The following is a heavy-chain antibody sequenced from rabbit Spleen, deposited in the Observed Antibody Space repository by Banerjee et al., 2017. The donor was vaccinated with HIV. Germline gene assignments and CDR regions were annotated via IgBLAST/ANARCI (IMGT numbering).Heavy chain of an antibody. J-gene: IGHJ4*01. CDR1: GFTLSSYY. CDR3: ARGSAAMTMVITGFYLGL. V-gene: IGHV1S7*01. Sequence: QLEESAGGLVQPGGSLKLSCKASGFTLSSYYMNWVRQAPGKGLEWIGYIDPVFGITYYANWVNGRFSISRENAQNTVFLQMTSLTAADTATYFCARGSAAMTMVITGFYLGLWGPGTLVTVS. CDR2: IDPVFGIT. D-gene: IGHD2-1*01.